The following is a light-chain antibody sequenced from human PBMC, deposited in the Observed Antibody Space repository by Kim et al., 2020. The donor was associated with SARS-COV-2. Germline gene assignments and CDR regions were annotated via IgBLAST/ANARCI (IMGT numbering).Light chain of an antibody. CDR3: QAWDGTVV. V-gene: IGLV3-1*01. Sequence: SYELTQPPSVSVSPGQTASITCSGERLGDKFASWYQKKPGQSPVLVIYHHTKQPSGIPERFSGSTSGNTATLTISETQTMDEADYYCQAWDGTVVFGGGTQLTVL. CDR2: HHT. CDR1: RLGDKF. J-gene: IGLJ2*01.